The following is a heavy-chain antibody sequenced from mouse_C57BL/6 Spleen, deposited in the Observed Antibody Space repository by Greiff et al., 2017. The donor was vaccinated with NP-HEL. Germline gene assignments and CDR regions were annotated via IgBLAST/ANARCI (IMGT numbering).Heavy chain of an antibody. D-gene: IGHD1-1*01. V-gene: IGHV14-4*01. CDR2: IDPENGDT. Sequence: EVQLQQSGAELVRPGASVKLSCTASGFNIKDDYMHWVKQRPEQGLEWIGWIDPENGDTEYASKVQGKATITADTSSNTAYLQLSSLTSEDTAVYCCTSYYYGSSWFAYWGQGTLVTVSA. J-gene: IGHJ3*01. CDR3: TSYYYGSSWFAY. CDR1: GFNIKDDY.